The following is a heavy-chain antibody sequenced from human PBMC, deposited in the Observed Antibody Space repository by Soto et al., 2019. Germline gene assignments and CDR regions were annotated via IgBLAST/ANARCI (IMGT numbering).Heavy chain of an antibody. Sequence: SETLSLTCTVSGDSLTRNYWSWIRQPPGKGLEWLAYIHNGRSTNYNPSLMSRVSISLDTSKSQFSLNLNSVTAADTAVYYRARTLSGGFDYWGQGTLVTSPQ. CDR1: GDSLTRNY. J-gene: IGHJ4*02. CDR2: IHNGRST. CDR3: ARTLSGGFDY. V-gene: IGHV4-59*01.